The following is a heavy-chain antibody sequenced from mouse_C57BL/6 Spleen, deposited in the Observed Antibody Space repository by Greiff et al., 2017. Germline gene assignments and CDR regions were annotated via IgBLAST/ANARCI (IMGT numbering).Heavy chain of an antibody. V-gene: IGHV1-50*01. CDR3: ARREGYSYYFDY. Sequence: QVQLQQPGAELVKPGASVTLSCKASGYTFTSYWMQWVKQRPGQGLEWIGEIDPSDSYTNYNQKFKGKATLTVDTSSSTAYMQLRSLTSEDSAVFYCARREGYSYYFDYWGQGTTLTVSS. J-gene: IGHJ2*01. CDR2: IDPSDSYT. D-gene: IGHD2-3*01. CDR1: GYTFTSYW.